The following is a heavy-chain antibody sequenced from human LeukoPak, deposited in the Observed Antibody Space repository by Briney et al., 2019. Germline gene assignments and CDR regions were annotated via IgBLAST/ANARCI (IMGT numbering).Heavy chain of an antibody. D-gene: IGHD2-8*02. CDR3: ATHVPPGSELLGWFDP. CDR1: GVTIGNYA. V-gene: IGHV1-69*13. Sequence: SVKVSCKASGVTIGNYAISWMRQAPGQGLEWMGNIIPFFGSTKYAQKFQGRVTITADQSTSTASMELSSLKSEDSAVYHCATHVPPGSELLGWFDPWGQGTLVIVSS. J-gene: IGHJ5*02. CDR2: IIPFFGST.